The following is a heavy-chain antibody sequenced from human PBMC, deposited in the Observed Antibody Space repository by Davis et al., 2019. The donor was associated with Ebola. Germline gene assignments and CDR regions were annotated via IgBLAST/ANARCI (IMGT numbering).Heavy chain of an antibody. CDR1: GFTFSNAW. CDR2: ISGSSAAT. D-gene: IGHD3-22*01. J-gene: IGHJ4*02. V-gene: IGHV3-23*01. Sequence: PGGSLRLSCAASGFTFSNAWMSWVRQAPGKGLEWVSSISGSSAATYYANSVKGRFTISRDNAKNTLYLQMNSLQAEDTAVYYCAKKGHYDSSGNYDPFDHWGQGTLVTVSS. CDR3: AKKGHYDSSGNYDPFDH.